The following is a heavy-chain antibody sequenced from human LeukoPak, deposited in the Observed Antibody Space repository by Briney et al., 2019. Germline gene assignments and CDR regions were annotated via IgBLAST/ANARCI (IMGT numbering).Heavy chain of an antibody. CDR1: GFTFSSYA. CDR3: AKDNYYDNSGYYGEYFQL. D-gene: IGHD3-22*01. CDR2: ISGSGGST. J-gene: IGHJ1*01. Sequence: GGSLRLSCAASGFTFSSYAMSWVRQAPGKGLEWVSGISGSGGSTYYADSVKGRFTISRDNSKNTLSLQMNSLRAEDTAVYYCAKDNYYDNSGYYGEYFQLWGQGTLVTVSS. V-gene: IGHV3-23*01.